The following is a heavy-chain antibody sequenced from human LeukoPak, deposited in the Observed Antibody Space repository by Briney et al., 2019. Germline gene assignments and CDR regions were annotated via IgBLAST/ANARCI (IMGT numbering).Heavy chain of an antibody. Sequence: GGSLRLSCTASGFTFGDYAMSWFRQAPGKGLEWVGFIRSKAYGGTTEYAASVKGRFTISRDDSKSIAYLQMNSLKTEDTAVYYCTRDYDILTGYHWFDPWGQGTLVTVSS. CDR1: GFTFGDYA. V-gene: IGHV3-49*03. CDR2: IRSKAYGGTT. D-gene: IGHD3-9*01. J-gene: IGHJ5*02. CDR3: TRDYDILTGYHWFDP.